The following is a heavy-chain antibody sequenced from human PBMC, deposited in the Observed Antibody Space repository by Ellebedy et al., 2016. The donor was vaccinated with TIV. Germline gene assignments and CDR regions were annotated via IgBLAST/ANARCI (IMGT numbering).Heavy chain of an antibody. CDR2: LTGRFRTV. Sequence: SVKVSCKASGGTFNSHAISWVRQAPGQGLEWMGGLTGRFRTVTYAQKFQGRVTITADKFMSTAYMDLSSLRSEDSAVYYCARGNAYYHRDFDHWGQGTLVTVSS. CDR3: ARGNAYYHRDFDH. J-gene: IGHJ4*02. V-gene: IGHV1-69*06. D-gene: IGHD3-10*01. CDR1: GGTFNSHA.